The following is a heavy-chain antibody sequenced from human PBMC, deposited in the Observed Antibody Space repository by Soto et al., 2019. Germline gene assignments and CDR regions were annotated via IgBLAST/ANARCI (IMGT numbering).Heavy chain of an antibody. CDR3: ARQYCSGTSCYWYFDI. D-gene: IGHD2-2*01. CDR1: GYQFTGSY. Sequence: QVRLVQSGADVQRPGASMNISCQASGYQFTGSYLHWVRRAPGHGLQWMGMINPDTGSTTYAETFQERVTMTTDQSAGTVFLGLGRLTSDDTATYYCARQYCSGTSCYWYFDIWGQGTFVSLSS. J-gene: IGHJ4*02. V-gene: IGHV1-2*02. CDR2: INPDTGST.